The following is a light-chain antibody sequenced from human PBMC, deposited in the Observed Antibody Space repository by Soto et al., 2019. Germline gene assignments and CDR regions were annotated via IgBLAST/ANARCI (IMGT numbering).Light chain of an antibody. CDR1: SSDVGGYNF. Sequence: QSALTQPASVSGSPGQSITISCAGTSSDVGGYNFVSWYQHHPGKVPKLMIYDVSNRPSGVSNRFSGSKSGNTASLTISGLQAEDEADYYCSSYTSSRTLVFGRGTKLTVL. CDR2: DVS. CDR3: SSYTSSRTLV. J-gene: IGLJ2*01. V-gene: IGLV2-14*03.